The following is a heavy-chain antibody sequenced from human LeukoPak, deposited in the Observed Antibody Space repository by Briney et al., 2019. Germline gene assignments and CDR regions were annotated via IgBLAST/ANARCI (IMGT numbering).Heavy chain of an antibody. V-gene: IGHV1-8*01. CDR2: MNPNSGNT. Sequence: ASVKVSCKASGYTFTSYDMNWVRQATGQGLEWMGWMNPNSGNTGYAQKFQGRVTMTRNTSISTAYMELSSLRSEDTAVYYCARLGMDDSGYDNPYYYYYYMDVWGKGTTVTVSS. J-gene: IGHJ6*03. D-gene: IGHD5-12*01. CDR3: ARLGMDDSGYDNPYYYYYYMDV. CDR1: GYTFTSYD.